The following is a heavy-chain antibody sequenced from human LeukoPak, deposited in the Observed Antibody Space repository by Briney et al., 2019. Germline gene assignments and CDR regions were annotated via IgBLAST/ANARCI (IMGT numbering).Heavy chain of an antibody. D-gene: IGHD1-7*01. CDR1: GFTFSSYW. Sequence: GGSLRLSCVASGFTFSSYWVSWVRQAPGKGLEWVANIKQDGSEKYYVDSVKGRFTISRDNAKNSLYLQMNSLRAEDTAVYYCARDGDNWNYLYYFDYWGQGTLVTVSP. V-gene: IGHV3-7*01. CDR3: ARDGDNWNYLYYFDY. J-gene: IGHJ4*02. CDR2: IKQDGSEK.